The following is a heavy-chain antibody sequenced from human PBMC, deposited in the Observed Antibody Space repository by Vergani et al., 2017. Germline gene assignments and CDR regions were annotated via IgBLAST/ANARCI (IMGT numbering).Heavy chain of an antibody. V-gene: IGHV3-23*01. CDR1: GFTFSSYA. J-gene: IGHJ6*03. CDR3: AKATGKGHYFWSGYPYYMDV. D-gene: IGHD3-3*01. Sequence: EVQLLESGGGLVQPGGSLRLSCAASGFTFSSYAMSWVRQAPGKGLVWVSAISCSGGSTYYANSVKGRLTICRDNSKNTLYLQMNSLRAEDTAVYYCAKATGKGHYFWSGYPYYMDVWGKGTTVTVSS. CDR2: ISCSGGST.